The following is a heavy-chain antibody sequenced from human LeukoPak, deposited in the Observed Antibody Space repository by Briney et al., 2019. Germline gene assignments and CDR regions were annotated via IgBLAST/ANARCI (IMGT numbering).Heavy chain of an antibody. D-gene: IGHD3-10*01. CDR1: GFTFSRYD. Sequence: PGGSLRLSCAASGFTFSRYDMHWVRQATGKGLEWVSVIGTAGDTYYPGSVKGRFTISRENAKNSLYLQMNSLRAGDTAVYYCARGYYGSGSYRFDYWGQGTLVTVSS. CDR3: ARGYYGSGSYRFDY. V-gene: IGHV3-13*04. J-gene: IGHJ4*02. CDR2: IGTAGDT.